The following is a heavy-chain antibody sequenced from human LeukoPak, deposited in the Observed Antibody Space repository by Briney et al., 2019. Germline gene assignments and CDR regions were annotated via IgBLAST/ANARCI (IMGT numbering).Heavy chain of an antibody. J-gene: IGHJ6*03. D-gene: IGHD5-12*01. Sequence: SETLSLTCAVYGGSFSGYYWSWVRQPPGKGLEWIGEINHSGSTNYNPSLKSRVTISVDTSKNQFSLKLISVTAADTAVYYCARAANIVATSPNYYYYYYMDVWGKGTTVTVSS. CDR2: INHSGST. CDR3: ARAANIVATSPNYYYYYYMDV. CDR1: GGSFSGYY. V-gene: IGHV4-34*01.